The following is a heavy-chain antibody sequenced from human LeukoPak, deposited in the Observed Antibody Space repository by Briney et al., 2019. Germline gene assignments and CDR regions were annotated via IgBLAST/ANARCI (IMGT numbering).Heavy chain of an antibody. D-gene: IGHD3-10*01. J-gene: IGHJ4*02. V-gene: IGHV3-23*01. Sequence: GGSLRLSCAASGFTFSSYAMSWVRQAPGKRLEWVSAISGSGGSTYYADSVKGRFTISRDNSKNTLYLQMNSLRAEDTAVYYCAKGPTKTLWFGDFWGQGTLVTVSS. CDR2: ISGSGGST. CDR1: GFTFSSYA. CDR3: AKGPTKTLWFGDF.